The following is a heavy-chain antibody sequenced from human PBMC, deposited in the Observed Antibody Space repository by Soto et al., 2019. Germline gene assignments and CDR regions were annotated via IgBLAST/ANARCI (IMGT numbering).Heavy chain of an antibody. J-gene: IGHJ6*02. CDR2: MNPNSGNT. CDR1: GCTFTSYD. V-gene: IGHV1-8*01. CDR3: AKSGDYYYGMDV. D-gene: IGHD3-10*01. Sequence: ASVKVSCKASGCTFTSYDINWVRQATGQGLEWMGWMNPNSGNTGYAQKFQGRVTMTRNTSISTAYMELSSLRSEDTAVYYCAKSGDYYYGMDVWGQGTTVTVSS.